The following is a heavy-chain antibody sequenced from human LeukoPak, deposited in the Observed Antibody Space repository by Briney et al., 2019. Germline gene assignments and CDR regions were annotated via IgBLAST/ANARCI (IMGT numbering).Heavy chain of an antibody. CDR2: IYYSGNT. V-gene: IGHV4-59*01. CDR3: ARSYCSSTNCYLYYFDS. D-gene: IGHD2-2*01. J-gene: IGHJ4*02. Sequence: SETPSLTCTVSGGSISNYYWSWIRQPPGKGLEWIGYIYYSGNTNYNPSLNSRVTISLDTSKNQFSLKLSSVTAADTAVYYCARSYCSSTNCYLYYFDSWGQGTLVTVSS. CDR1: GGSISNYY.